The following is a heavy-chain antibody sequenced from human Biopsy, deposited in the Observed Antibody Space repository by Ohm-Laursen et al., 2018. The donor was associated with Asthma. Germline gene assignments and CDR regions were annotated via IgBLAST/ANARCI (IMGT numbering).Heavy chain of an antibody. CDR1: GFIFDDYI. D-gene: IGHD3-10*01. V-gene: IGHV3-9*01. CDR3: AKDLYGSGSYILIA. J-gene: IGHJ4*02. Sequence: SLRLSCAASGFIFDDYIIHWVRQAPGKGLEWVSHITWDSATTVYADSVKGRFTVSRDNAKNSVYLQTNSLGVEDTAMYYCAKDLYGSGSYILIAWGQGTLVTVSS. CDR2: ITWDSATT.